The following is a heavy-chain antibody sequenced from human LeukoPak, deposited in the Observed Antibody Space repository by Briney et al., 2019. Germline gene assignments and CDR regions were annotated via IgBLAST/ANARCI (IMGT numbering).Heavy chain of an antibody. Sequence: PSETLSLTCAVYGGSFSGYYWSWIRQPPGKGLEWIGEINHSGSTNYNPSLKSRVTISVDTSKNQFPLKLSSVTAADTAVYYCARGPPRRYCSSTSCYVRLYYYYGMDVWGQGTMVTVSS. V-gene: IGHV4-34*01. CDR2: INHSGST. J-gene: IGHJ6*02. CDR1: GGSFSGYY. CDR3: ARGPPRRYCSSTSCYVRLYYYYGMDV. D-gene: IGHD2-2*01.